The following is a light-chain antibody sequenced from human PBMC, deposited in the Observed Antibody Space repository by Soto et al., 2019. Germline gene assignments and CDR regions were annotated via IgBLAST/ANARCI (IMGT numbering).Light chain of an antibody. CDR2: DVS. J-gene: IGLJ2*01. Sequence: QSVLTQPASVSGSPGQSITISCTGTSGDVGGYNYVSWYQQHPGKAPKLMIYDVSNRPSGVSNRFSGSKSGNTASLTISGLQAEDDSYYYCSSYTTSSTRLVFGGGTQLTVL. CDR1: SGDVGGYNY. CDR3: SSYTTSSTRLV. V-gene: IGLV2-14*01.